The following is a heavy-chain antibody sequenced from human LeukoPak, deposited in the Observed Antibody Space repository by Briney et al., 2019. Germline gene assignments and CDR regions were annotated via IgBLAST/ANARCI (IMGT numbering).Heavy chain of an antibody. CDR3: AKLLRGSDYGGESSTFDV. Sequence: PSETLSLTCTVSDYSISSDNFWAWIRQPPGKWLEWIGSIFHSGSTYYNPSLKSRVAISVDTSKRQFSLKLSSVTAADTAVYYCAKLLRGSDYGGESSTFDVWGQGTVVTVSS. CDR2: IFHSGST. CDR1: DYSISSDNF. V-gene: IGHV4-38-2*02. J-gene: IGHJ3*01. D-gene: IGHD4-23*01.